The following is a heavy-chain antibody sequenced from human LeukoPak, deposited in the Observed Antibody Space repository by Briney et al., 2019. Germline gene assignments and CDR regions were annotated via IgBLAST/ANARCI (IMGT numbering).Heavy chain of an antibody. CDR1: GSTFTNAW. V-gene: IGHV3-15*01. D-gene: IGHD3-22*01. CDR3: TKYYYDSSGYLYYFDY. J-gene: IGHJ4*02. Sequence: GGSLRLSCAAPGSTFTNAWMSWVRQAPGKGLEWVGRIKSKTDGGTADYAAPVKGRFTISRDDSKNTLYLQMNSLKTEDTAVYYCTKYYYDSSGYLYYFDYWGQGTLVTVSS. CDR2: IKSKTDGGTA.